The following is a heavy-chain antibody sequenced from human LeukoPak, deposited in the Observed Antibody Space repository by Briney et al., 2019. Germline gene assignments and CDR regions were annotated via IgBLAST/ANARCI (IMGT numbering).Heavy chain of an antibody. CDR1: GYSISSGYY. Sequence: SETLSLTCAVSGYSISSGYYWGWIRQPPGKGLEWIGSIFHSGSTYYDPSLKSRVTISVDTSKNQLSLKLSSVTAADTAVYYCARRGLGRYFDYWGQGTLVTVSS. D-gene: IGHD3-10*01. J-gene: IGHJ4*02. CDR2: IFHSGST. CDR3: ARRGLGRYFDY. V-gene: IGHV4-38-2*01.